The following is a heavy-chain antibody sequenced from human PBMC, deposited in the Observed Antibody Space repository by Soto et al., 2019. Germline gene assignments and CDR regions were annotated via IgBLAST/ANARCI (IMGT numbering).Heavy chain of an antibody. D-gene: IGHD3-22*01. CDR3: ARYGYYYHSSAYSGY. J-gene: IGHJ4*02. CDR2: ISSSATYI. Sequence: GGALRLCCAASGFSVSTYGLNWVRQAPGKGLEWVASISSSATYIDYAASVKGRFTISRDNAKSSLYLQMNSLRAEDTGVYYCARYGYYYHSSAYSGYWGQGT. CDR1: GFSVSTYG. V-gene: IGHV3-21*06.